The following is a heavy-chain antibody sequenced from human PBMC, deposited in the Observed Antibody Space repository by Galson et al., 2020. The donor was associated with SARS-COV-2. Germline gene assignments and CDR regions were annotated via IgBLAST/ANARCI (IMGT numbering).Heavy chain of an antibody. CDR3: ARHVSRYYDSSGYSAPDYFDY. CDR1: GYSFTSYW. V-gene: IGHV5-51*01. J-gene: IGHJ4*02. CDR2: IYPGDSDT. D-gene: IGHD3-22*01. Sequence: KIGESLKISRKGSGYSFTSYWIGWVRQMPGKGLEWMGIIYPGDSDTRYSPSFQGQVTISADKSISTAYLQWSSLKASDTAMYYCARHVSRYYDSSGYSAPDYFDYWGQGTLVTVSS.